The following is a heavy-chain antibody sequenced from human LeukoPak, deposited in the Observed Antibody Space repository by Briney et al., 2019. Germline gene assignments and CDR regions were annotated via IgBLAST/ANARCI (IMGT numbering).Heavy chain of an antibody. Sequence: GGSLRLSCAASGFTFNNFAMTWVRQAPGKGLEWVSTIADAGRYYADSVKGRFIISRDNSKNMLYLQLDSLRSDDTAMYFCPRDLGPFDVRGHGTMVTVSS. CDR2: IADAGR. CDR1: GFTFNNFA. V-gene: IGHV3-23*01. CDR3: PRDLGPFDV. J-gene: IGHJ3*01. D-gene: IGHD3-16*01.